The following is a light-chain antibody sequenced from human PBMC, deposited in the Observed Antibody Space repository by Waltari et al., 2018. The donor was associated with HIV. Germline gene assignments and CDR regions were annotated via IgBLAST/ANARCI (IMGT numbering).Light chain of an antibody. V-gene: IGLV3-10*01. Sequence: SYELTQPPSVSVSPGQTARIPCSGDALPQKYVYWYQQKSGQAPVLVIYEDTKRPSGISETFSGSSSVTVATWTITGAQVEHEADYYCYSTYSSGVSWVFGGGTKLTVL. CDR2: EDT. J-gene: IGLJ3*02. CDR3: YSTYSSGVSWV. CDR1: ALPQKY.